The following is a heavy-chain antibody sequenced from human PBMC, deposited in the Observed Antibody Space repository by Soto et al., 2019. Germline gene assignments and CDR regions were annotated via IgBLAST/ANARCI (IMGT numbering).Heavy chain of an antibody. D-gene: IGHD3-9*01. CDR2: ISGSGGST. V-gene: IGHV3-23*01. J-gene: IGHJ4*02. Sequence: PGGSLRLSCAASGFTLSSYAMSWVRQAPGKGLEWVSAISGSGGSTYYADSVKGRFTISRDNSKNTLYLQMNSLRAEDTAVYYCAKDPGYDILTGYFYFDYWGQGTLVTVSS. CDR3: AKDPGYDILTGYFYFDY. CDR1: GFTLSSYA.